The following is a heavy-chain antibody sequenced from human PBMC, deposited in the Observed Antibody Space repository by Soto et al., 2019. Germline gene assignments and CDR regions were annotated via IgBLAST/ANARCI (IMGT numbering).Heavy chain of an antibody. V-gene: IGHV3-23*01. D-gene: IGHD6-6*01. CDR3: AKDLIVGSSSPYYYGMDV. J-gene: IGHJ6*02. CDR2: ISGSGGST. Sequence: QTGGSLRLSCAASGFTFSSYAMSWVRQAPGKGLEWVSAISGSGGSTYYADSVKGRFTISRDNSKNTLYLQMNSLRAEDTAVYYCAKDLIVGSSSPYYYGMDVWDQGTTVTVSS. CDR1: GFTFSSYA.